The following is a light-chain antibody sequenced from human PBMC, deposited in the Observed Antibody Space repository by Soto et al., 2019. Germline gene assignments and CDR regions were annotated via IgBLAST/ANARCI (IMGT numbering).Light chain of an antibody. Sequence: DIQMTQSTSSLSASVGDRVTITCRASQNIRNYLNWYQQKPGKVPNLLIYGASSLQSGVPSRFSGSGSETDFTLTINNLQPEDFATYYCQQSYTAVFTFGPGTKVDIK. J-gene: IGKJ3*01. CDR3: QQSYTAVFT. V-gene: IGKV1-39*01. CDR1: QNIRNY. CDR2: GAS.